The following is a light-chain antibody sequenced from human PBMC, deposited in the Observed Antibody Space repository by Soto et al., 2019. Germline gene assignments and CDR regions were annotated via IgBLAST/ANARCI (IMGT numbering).Light chain of an antibody. CDR1: SGSIASDY. Sequence: NFMLTQPHSVSESPGKTVTISCTRSSGSIASDYVHWYQQRPGSAPTTLIYDNNLRPSGVPDRFSGSIDSSSNSASLTISDLKLGGEAEYYCQSYDAPKIFGGGTKLTVL. J-gene: IGLJ2*01. V-gene: IGLV6-57*04. CDR2: DNN. CDR3: QSYDAPKI.